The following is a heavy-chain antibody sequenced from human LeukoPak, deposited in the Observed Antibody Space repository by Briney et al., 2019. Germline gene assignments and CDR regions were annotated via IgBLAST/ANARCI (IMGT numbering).Heavy chain of an antibody. V-gene: IGHV3-23*01. CDR2: ISGSGGSI. J-gene: IGHJ4*02. CDR3: AKGGHDFNPFYW. Sequence: PGGSLRLSCAASGFTFSSYAMSWVRQAPGKGLEWVSVISGSGGSIYYADSVRGRFTISRDNSKNTLYLQMNSLRAEDTAVYYCAKGGHDFNPFYWWGQGTLVTVSS. D-gene: IGHD2-21*02. CDR1: GFTFSSYA.